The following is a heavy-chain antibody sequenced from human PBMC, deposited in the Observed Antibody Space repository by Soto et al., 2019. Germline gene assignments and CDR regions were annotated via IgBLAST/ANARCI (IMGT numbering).Heavy chain of an antibody. CDR3: APSGGSATMDY. CDR2: ISWNSVSI. D-gene: IGHD2-2*01. Sequence: EVQLVESGGGLVQPGRSLRLSCAASGFNFDDFAMHWVRQAPGKGLEWVSGISWNSVSIGYVDSVKGRFTISRDNAKNSLYLQMNSLRTEDTALYYCAPSGGSATMDYWGQGTLVTVSS. V-gene: IGHV3-9*01. J-gene: IGHJ4*02. CDR1: GFNFDDFA.